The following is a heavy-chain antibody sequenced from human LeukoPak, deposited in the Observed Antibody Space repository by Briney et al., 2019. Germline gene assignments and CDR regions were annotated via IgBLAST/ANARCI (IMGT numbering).Heavy chain of an antibody. CDR3: ARRDRRGIVGATYPGAFDI. J-gene: IGHJ3*02. CDR1: GFTFSSYA. CDR2: ISYDGSNK. Sequence: GGSLRLSCAASGFTFSSYAMHWVRQAPGKGLEWVAVISYDGSNKYYADSVKGRFTISRDNSKNTLYLQMNSLRAEDTAVYYCARRDRRGIVGATYPGAFDIWGQGTMVTVSS. D-gene: IGHD1-26*01. V-gene: IGHV3-30-3*01.